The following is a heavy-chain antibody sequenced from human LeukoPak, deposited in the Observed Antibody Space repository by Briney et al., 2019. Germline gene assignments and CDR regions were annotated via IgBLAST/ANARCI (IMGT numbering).Heavy chain of an antibody. CDR1: GFTFSRYW. CDR2: IKQDGSEK. V-gene: IGHV3-7*03. J-gene: IGHJ4*02. Sequence: PGGSLRLSCAASGFTFSRYWMSWVRQAPGKGLEWVANIKQDGSEKYYVDSVEGRFTISRDNAKNSLFLQMNSLRAEDTAVYYCARDFDCWGQGTLVTVSS. CDR3: ARDFDC.